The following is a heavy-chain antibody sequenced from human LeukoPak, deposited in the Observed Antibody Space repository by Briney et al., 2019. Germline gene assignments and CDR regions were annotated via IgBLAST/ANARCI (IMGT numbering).Heavy chain of an antibody. CDR2: INPNSGGT. D-gene: IGHD3-10*01. V-gene: IGHV1-2*02. CDR3: ARDREGGSGTFD. CDR1: GYTFTDYY. Sequence: GASVTVSCKASGYTFTDYYIHWVRQAPGQGLEWMGWINPNSGGTNYAQKFQGRVTMTRDTSISTAYMEMSRLRSDDTAIYYCARDREGGSGTFDWGQGTLVTVSS. J-gene: IGHJ4*02.